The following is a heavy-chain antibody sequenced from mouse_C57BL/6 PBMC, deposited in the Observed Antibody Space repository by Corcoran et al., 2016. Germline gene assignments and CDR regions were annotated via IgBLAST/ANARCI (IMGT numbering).Heavy chain of an antibody. J-gene: IGHJ4*01. V-gene: IGHV9-3*01. CDR1: GYTFSTYG. Sequence: QIQLVQSGPELKKPGDTVQNSCTASGYTFSTYGMSYVKQAPGQGLKLMGWINTYSVVPTYADDFNGRFAFSLDTSASTAYLQINNLKNEDTATYFCAKGVYSNYDAMDYWGQGTSVTVSS. D-gene: IGHD2-5*01. CDR3: AKGVYSNYDAMDY. CDR2: INTYSVVP.